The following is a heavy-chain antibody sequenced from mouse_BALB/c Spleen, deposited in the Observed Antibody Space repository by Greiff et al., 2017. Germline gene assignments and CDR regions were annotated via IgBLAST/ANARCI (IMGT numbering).Heavy chain of an antibody. J-gene: IGHJ1*01. D-gene: IGHD1-1*01. CDR3: ARHGFTTVVARGWYFDV. Sequence: VMLVESGAGLVKPGASVKLSCMASGYTFTEYIIHWVKQRSGQGLEWIGWFYPGSGSIKYNEKFKDKATLTADKSSSTVYMELSRLTSEDSAVYFCARHGFTTVVARGWYFDVWGAGTTVTVSS. V-gene: IGHV1-62-2*01. CDR2: FYPGSGSI. CDR1: GYTFTEYI.